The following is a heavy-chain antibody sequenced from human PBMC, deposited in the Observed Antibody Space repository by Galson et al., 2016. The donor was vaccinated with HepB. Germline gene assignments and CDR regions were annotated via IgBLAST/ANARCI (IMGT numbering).Heavy chain of an antibody. Sequence: ETLSLTCTVSGGSISSSSYYWGWIRQPSGKGLEWVSGISAAGGNTYYADSVKGRVTISRDNSKKMLYLQMNSLRGEDTAVYFCARWGYYDGSGYYFGQDSWGQGTLVTVSS. CDR2: ISAAGGNT. V-gene: IGHV3-23*01. CDR3: ARWGYYDGSGYYFGQDS. J-gene: IGHJ4*02. D-gene: IGHD3-22*01. CDR1: GGSISSSSYY.